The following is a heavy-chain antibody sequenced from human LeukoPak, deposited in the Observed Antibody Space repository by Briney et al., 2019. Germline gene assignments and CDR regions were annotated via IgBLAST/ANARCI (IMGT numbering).Heavy chain of an antibody. V-gene: IGHV3-21*01. D-gene: IGHD3-3*01. J-gene: IGHJ3*02. CDR1: GFTFSSYS. CDR3: ARDRVDYDFWSGYTAYVAFDI. Sequence: GGSLRLSCAASGFTFSSYSLNWVRQAPGKGLEWVSSISSSSSYIYYADSVKGRFTISRDNAKNSLYLQMNSLRAEVTAVYYXARDRVDYDFWSGYTAYVAFDIWGQGTMVTVSS. CDR2: ISSSSSYI.